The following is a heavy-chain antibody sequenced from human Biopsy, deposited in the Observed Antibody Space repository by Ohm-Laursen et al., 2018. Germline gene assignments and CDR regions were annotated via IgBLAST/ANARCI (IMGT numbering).Heavy chain of an antibody. Sequence: SLRLSCTASGFTFADYCMNWVRRAPGKGLEWVANIKQDGSEKNYVDSVKGRFTITRDNANNSLYLQMNSLRAEDTAVYYCAREGDDSSGYTPHYFDYWGQGTLVTVSS. V-gene: IGHV3-7*01. J-gene: IGHJ4*02. CDR1: GFTFADYC. D-gene: IGHD3-22*01. CDR2: IKQDGSEK. CDR3: AREGDDSSGYTPHYFDY.